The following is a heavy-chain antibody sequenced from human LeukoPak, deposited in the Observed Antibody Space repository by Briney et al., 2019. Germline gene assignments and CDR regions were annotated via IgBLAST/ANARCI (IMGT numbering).Heavy chain of an antibody. V-gene: IGHV3-23*01. CDR3: AKAPRVIMYSSGWIPPYYFDY. CDR2: ISGSGGST. J-gene: IGHJ4*02. CDR1: GFTFSSYA. Sequence: GGSLRLSCAASGFTFSSYAMSWVRQAPGKGLEWVSAISGSGGSTYYADSVKGRFTISRDNSKNTLYLQMNSLRAEDTAVYYCAKAPRVIMYSSGWIPPYYFDYWGQGTLVTVSS. D-gene: IGHD6-19*01.